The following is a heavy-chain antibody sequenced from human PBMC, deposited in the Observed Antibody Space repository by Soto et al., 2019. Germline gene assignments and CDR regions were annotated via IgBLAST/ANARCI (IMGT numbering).Heavy chain of an antibody. CDR2: IYYSGST. D-gene: IGHD3-10*01. Sequence: RSLTCTVSGGSISSYYWSWIRQPPGKGLEWIGYIYYSGSTNYNPSLKSRVTISVDTSKNQFSLKLSSVTAADTAVYYCAREGRAGTRGWFDPWGQGTLVTVSS. J-gene: IGHJ5*02. CDR1: GGSISSYY. V-gene: IGHV4-59*01. CDR3: AREGRAGTRGWFDP.